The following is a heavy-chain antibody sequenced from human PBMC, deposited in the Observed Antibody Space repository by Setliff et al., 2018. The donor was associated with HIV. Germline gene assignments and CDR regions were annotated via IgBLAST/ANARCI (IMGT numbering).Heavy chain of an antibody. D-gene: IGHD3-10*01. CDR2: LRVDGSNK. CDR3: ARHDVVRGAIDN. V-gene: IGHV3-30*02. Sequence: GGSLRLSCAAFGFTFSNYGMHWVRQAPGKGLEWVAFLRVDGSNKSYGDSVKGRFTISRDNSKNTLYVQMNSLRAEDTAVYYCARHDVVRGAIDNWGQGTLVTVSS. J-gene: IGHJ4*02. CDR1: GFTFSNYG.